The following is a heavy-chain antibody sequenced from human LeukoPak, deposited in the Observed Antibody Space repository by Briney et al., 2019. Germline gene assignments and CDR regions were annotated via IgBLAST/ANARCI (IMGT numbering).Heavy chain of an antibody. CDR2: IYTSGST. CDR1: GGSISSGSYY. Sequence: SETLSLTCTVSGGSISSGSYYWSWIRQPAGKGLEWIGRIYTSGSTNYNPSLKSRVTISVDTSKNQFSLKLSSVTAADTAVYYCAASSGLFYFDYWGQGTLVTVSS. V-gene: IGHV4-61*02. D-gene: IGHD6-19*01. CDR3: AASSGLFYFDY. J-gene: IGHJ4*02.